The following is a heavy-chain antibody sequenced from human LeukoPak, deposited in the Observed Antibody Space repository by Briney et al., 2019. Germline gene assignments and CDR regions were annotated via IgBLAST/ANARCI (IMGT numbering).Heavy chain of an antibody. CDR3: ARGPKAAAGTY. J-gene: IGHJ4*02. CDR2: INPNSGGT. V-gene: IGHV1-2*02. Sequence: ASVKVSCKASGYTFTGYYMHWVRQAPGRGLEWMGWINPNSGGTNYAQNFQGRVTMTRDTSTSTAYMELSRLRSDDTAVYYCARGPKAAAGTYWGQGTLVTVSS. D-gene: IGHD6-13*01. CDR1: GYTFTGYY.